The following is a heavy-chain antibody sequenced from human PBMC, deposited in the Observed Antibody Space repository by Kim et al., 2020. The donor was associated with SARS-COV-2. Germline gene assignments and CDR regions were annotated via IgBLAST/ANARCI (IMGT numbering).Heavy chain of an antibody. D-gene: IGHD3-10*01. J-gene: IGHJ3*02. CDR3: ARDRTYYYGSGEDAFDI. CDR1: GYTFTSYA. V-gene: IGHV1-3*01. CDR2: INAGNGNT. Sequence: ASVKVSCKASGYTFTSYAMHWVRQAPGQRLEWMGWINAGNGNTKYSQKFQGRVTITRDTSASTAYMELSSLRSEDTAVYYCARDRTYYYGSGEDAFDIWGQGTMVTVSS.